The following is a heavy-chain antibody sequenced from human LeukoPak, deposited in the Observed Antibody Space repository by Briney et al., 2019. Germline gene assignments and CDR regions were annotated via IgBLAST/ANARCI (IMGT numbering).Heavy chain of an antibody. J-gene: IGHJ4*02. CDR2: IYTDGSR. Sequence: SETLSLTCTVSGGSIGSRAYYWSWIRQPAGKGLEYIGRIYTDGSRNHNPSLKSRVSISMNTSNNQFSLRVTSVTAADTGVYYCASEGLALAGNFYYWGQGALVTVSS. CDR1: GGSIGSRAYY. CDR3: ASEGLALAGNFYY. D-gene: IGHD6-19*01. V-gene: IGHV4-61*02.